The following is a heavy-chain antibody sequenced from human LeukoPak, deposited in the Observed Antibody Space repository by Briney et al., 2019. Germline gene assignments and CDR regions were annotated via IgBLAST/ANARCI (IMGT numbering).Heavy chain of an antibody. D-gene: IGHD3-3*01. V-gene: IGHV1-69*06. CDR1: GGTFSSYA. J-gene: IGHJ3*02. CDR2: IIPIFGTA. CDR3: ATDPYDHDAFDI. Sequence: SVKVSCKASGGTFSSYAISWVRQAPGQGLEWMGGIIPIFGTANYAQKFQGRVTMTEDTSTDTAYMELSSLRSEDTAVYYCATDPYDHDAFDIWGQGTMVTVSS.